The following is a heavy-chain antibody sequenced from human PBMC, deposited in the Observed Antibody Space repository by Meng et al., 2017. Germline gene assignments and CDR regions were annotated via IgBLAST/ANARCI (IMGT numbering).Heavy chain of an antibody. J-gene: IGHJ5*02. CDR1: GTSISSTTNY. Sequence: SETLSLTCTFSGTSISSTTNYWGWIRQPPGKGLEWIGSMYYGGSAFYNPSLKSRVTISLDTSENQFSLNVSSVTAADTAVYYCARGKGQGVSWGQGTLVTVSS. CDR3: ARGKGQGVS. D-gene: IGHD6-13*01. V-gene: IGHV4-39*07. CDR2: MYYGGSA.